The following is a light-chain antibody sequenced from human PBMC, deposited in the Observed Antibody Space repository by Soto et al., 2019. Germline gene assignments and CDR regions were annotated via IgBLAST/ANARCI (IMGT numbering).Light chain of an antibody. CDR3: QQSYTTPRT. CDR2: SAS. CDR1: QSITAY. V-gene: IGKV1-39*01. Sequence: DIQMTQSPSSLSASVGDRVTITCRASQSITAYLNWYQQKPGKAPKLLICSASGLQYGVPSRFSGSGSGTDFALTISSLQPEDFATYYCQQSYTTPRTFGQGTRLEIK. J-gene: IGKJ5*01.